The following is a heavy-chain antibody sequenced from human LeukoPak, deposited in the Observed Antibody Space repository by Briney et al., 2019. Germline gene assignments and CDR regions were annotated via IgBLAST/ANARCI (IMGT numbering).Heavy chain of an antibody. CDR3: ARLHYDFWSGLAPNWFGP. V-gene: IGHV4-34*01. CDR2: INHSGST. D-gene: IGHD3-3*01. J-gene: IGHJ5*02. Sequence: SETLSLTCAVYGGSFSGYYWSWIRQPPGKGLEWIGEINHSGSTNYNPSLKSRVTISVDTSKNQFSLKLSSVTAADTAVYYCARLHYDFWSGLAPNWFGPWGQGTLVTVSS. CDR1: GGSFSGYY.